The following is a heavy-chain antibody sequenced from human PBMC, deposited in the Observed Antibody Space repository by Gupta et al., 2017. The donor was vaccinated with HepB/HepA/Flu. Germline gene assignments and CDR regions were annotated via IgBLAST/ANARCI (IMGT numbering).Heavy chain of an antibody. D-gene: IGHD2-2*01. CDR3: ARGSGSSTRALDI. Sequence: EVQLVASGGGLVQTGGSLRLSCAASGFTFSSHWMNWVRQAPGKGLEWVANIKQDGSERKYVDSVKGRFTTARDNAMDSMYLQMNSLRAEDTAVYYCARGSGSSTRALDIWGQGTVVTVSS. J-gene: IGHJ3*02. CDR2: IKQDGSER. CDR1: GFTFSSHW. V-gene: IGHV3-7*01.